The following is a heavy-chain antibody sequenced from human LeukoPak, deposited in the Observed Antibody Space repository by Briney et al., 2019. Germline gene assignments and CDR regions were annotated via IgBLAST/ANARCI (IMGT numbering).Heavy chain of an antibody. V-gene: IGHV4-59*01. CDR2: IYYSGST. Sequence: SETLSLTCTVSGGSISSYYWSWIRQPPGKGLEWIGYIYYSGSTNYNPSLKSRVTISVDTSKNQFSLKLSSVTAADTAVYYCARAQPYYDFWSGYRPHLDGMDVWGQGTTVTVSS. CDR3: ARAQPYYDFWSGYRPHLDGMDV. D-gene: IGHD3-3*01. CDR1: GGSISSYY. J-gene: IGHJ6*02.